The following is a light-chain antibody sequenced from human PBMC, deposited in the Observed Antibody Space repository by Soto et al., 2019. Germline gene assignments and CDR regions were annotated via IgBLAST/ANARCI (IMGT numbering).Light chain of an antibody. CDR2: EVT. V-gene: IGLV2-14*01. J-gene: IGLJ2*01. Sequence: QSVLTQPASVSGSPGQSITISCTATSGDIGGYNYVSWYQQHPGKAPKLLISEVTNRPSGVSNRFSGSKSGNTASLTISGLQAEDEADYSCSSYTTNITPVVFGGGTKVAVL. CDR1: SGDIGGYNY. CDR3: SSYTTNITPVV.